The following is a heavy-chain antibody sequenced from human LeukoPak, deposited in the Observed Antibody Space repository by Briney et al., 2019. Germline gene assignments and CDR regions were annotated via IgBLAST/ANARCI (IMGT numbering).Heavy chain of an antibody. CDR3: ARGTVGAIGTHFDY. Sequence: SETPYLTCRVSSGSIRNYYWSWIRQPPGKGLEWLGYIHDTGSTNYNPSLKSRVTMSVDTPKNQFSLNLRSVTTADTAVYYCARGTVGAIGTHFDYWGQGTLVTVSS. CDR2: IHDTGST. CDR1: SGSIRNYY. J-gene: IGHJ4*02. V-gene: IGHV4-59*01. D-gene: IGHD1-26*01.